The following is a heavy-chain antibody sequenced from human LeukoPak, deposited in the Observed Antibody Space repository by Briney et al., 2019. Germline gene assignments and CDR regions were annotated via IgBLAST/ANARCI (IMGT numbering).Heavy chain of an antibody. Sequence: ASVKVSCKASGYTFTSYGISWVRQAPGQGLEWMGWISAYNGNTNYAQKLQGRVTTTTDTSTSTAYMELRSLRSDDTAVYYCARPVFRYYYDSSGYSGAFDIWGQGTMVTVSS. J-gene: IGHJ3*02. V-gene: IGHV1-18*01. CDR2: ISAYNGNT. CDR3: ARPVFRYYYDSSGYSGAFDI. D-gene: IGHD3-22*01. CDR1: GYTFTSYG.